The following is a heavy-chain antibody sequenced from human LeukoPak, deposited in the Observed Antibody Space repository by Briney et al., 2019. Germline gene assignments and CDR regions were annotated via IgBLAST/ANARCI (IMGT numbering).Heavy chain of an antibody. V-gene: IGHV4-30-2*01. J-gene: IGHJ4*02. D-gene: IGHD6-19*01. CDR3: ARGPKIAVAGNFDY. Sequence: SQTLSLTCTVSGGSISSGGYSWSWIRQPPGKGLEWIGYIYHSGSTYYNPSLKSRVTISVDRSKNQFSLKLSSVTAADTAVYYCARGPKIAVAGNFDYWGQGTLVTVSS. CDR1: GGSISSGGYS. CDR2: IYHSGST.